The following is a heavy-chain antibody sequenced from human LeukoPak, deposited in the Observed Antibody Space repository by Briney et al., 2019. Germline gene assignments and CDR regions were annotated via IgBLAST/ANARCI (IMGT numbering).Heavy chain of an antibody. Sequence: SETLSLTCSVSGDSIRKDNWWTWVRRSPGKGLEWLGEIYDSGKTNYHPSRRSRIAISIDTAKRQFSLELTAVTAADTAVYYCANHYSGYIDYWGQGTLVTVSS. CDR2: IYDSGKT. CDR3: ANHYSGYIDY. CDR1: GDSIRKDNW. J-gene: IGHJ4*02. V-gene: IGHV4/OR15-8*02. D-gene: IGHD5-12*01.